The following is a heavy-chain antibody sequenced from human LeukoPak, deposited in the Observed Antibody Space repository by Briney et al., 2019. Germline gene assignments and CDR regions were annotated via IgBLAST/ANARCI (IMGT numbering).Heavy chain of an antibody. CDR2: ISSNGGST. J-gene: IGHJ3*02. V-gene: IGHV3-64*01. Sequence: GGSLRLSCAASGFTFSSYAMHWARQAPGKGLEYVSVISSNGGSTYYANSVKGRFTISRDNSKNTLYLQMGRLRAEDMAVYYCARVGAGDLGDAFDIWGQGTMVTVSS. CDR1: GFTFSSYA. CDR3: ARVGAGDLGDAFDI. D-gene: IGHD3-16*01.